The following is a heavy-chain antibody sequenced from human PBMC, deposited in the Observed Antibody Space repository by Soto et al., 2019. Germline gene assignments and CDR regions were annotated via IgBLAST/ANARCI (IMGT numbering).Heavy chain of an antibody. CDR3: AKDAARELTVTTRGDYFDY. CDR1: GFTFSSYA. D-gene: IGHD4-17*01. J-gene: IGHJ4*02. CDR2: ISGSGGRT. V-gene: IGHV3-23*01. Sequence: EVQLLESGGGLVQPGGSLRLSCAASGFTFSSYAMSWVRQAPGKGLEWVSAISGSGGRTYYADSVKGRFTISRDNSKNTLYLQMKRLRAEDTGVYSCAKDAARELTVTTRGDYFDYRGKGTLVTVCS.